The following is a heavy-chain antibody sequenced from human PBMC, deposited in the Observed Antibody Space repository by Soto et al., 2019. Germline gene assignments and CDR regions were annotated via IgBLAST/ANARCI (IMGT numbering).Heavy chain of an antibody. Sequence: QLQLQESGPGLVKPSETLSLTCTVSGGSISSSSYYWGWIRQPPGKGLEWIGSIYYSGSTYYNPSLKSRVTISVDTSKNQFSLKLSSVTAADTAVYYCARHLSRSIVQPFDYWGQGTLVTVSS. CDR1: GGSISSSSYY. CDR2: IYYSGST. D-gene: IGHD2-2*01. J-gene: IGHJ4*02. V-gene: IGHV4-39*01. CDR3: ARHLSRSIVQPFDY.